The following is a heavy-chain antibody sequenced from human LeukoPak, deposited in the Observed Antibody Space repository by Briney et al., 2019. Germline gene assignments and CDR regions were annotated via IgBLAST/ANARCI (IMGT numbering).Heavy chain of an antibody. Sequence: SVKVSCKASGDTFNDYTFSWVRQAPGQGLEWMGRIMPFLDVAKYAPKFQGRVTLTADKSTSTAYMELSDLKSEDTAVYYCARASLDSKFAFDIWGQGTMVTVSS. V-gene: IGHV1-69*02. J-gene: IGHJ3*02. CDR2: IMPFLDVA. CDR1: GDTFNDYT. CDR3: ARASLDSKFAFDI. D-gene: IGHD6-6*01.